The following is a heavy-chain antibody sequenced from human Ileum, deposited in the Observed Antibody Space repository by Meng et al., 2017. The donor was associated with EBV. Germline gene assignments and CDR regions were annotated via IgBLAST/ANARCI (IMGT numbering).Heavy chain of an antibody. D-gene: IGHD3-22*01. V-gene: IGHV3-21*01. J-gene: IGHJ4*02. Sequence: VQLVESGGGVLRPGGSRRLSCVASGFTFDDYDMSWVRQVPGKGLEWVSSITTSGADIYYADSLKGRFTISRDNAKNSLYLQMNSLRAEDTAVYYCAAYYYDTSGIDFWGPGTLVTVSS. CDR2: ITTSGADI. CDR1: GFTFDDYD. CDR3: AAYYYDTSGIDF.